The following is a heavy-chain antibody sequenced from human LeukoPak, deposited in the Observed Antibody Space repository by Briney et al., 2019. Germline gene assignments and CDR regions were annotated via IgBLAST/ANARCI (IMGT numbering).Heavy chain of an antibody. D-gene: IGHD3-16*01. V-gene: IGHV3-23*01. CDR3: ANHPGGSFDY. Sequence: GSLRLSCGASGFAFSSSTMSWVRQAPGKGLEWVSGISGTDDNTYYADPVKGRFTIFRDNSKDILYLYMSSLRAEDTAMYYCANHPGGSFDYWGQGTLVAVSS. CDR1: GFAFSSST. CDR2: ISGTDDNT. J-gene: IGHJ4*02.